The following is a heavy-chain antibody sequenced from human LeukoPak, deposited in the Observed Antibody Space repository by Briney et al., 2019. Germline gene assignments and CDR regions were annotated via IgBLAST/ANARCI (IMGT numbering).Heavy chain of an antibody. CDR2: INRDGSSI. CDR1: GFTFSSYW. Sequence: GGSLTLSCAASGFTFSSYWRHWVRQAPGKGLVWVSRINRDGSSITYADSVKGRFTISRDNAKNTLYLQMNSLRAEDTAVYYCARDLGPRVVVVAAALDAIDIWGQGTKVTVSS. CDR3: ARDLGPRVVVVAAALDAIDI. V-gene: IGHV3-74*03. D-gene: IGHD2-15*01. J-gene: IGHJ3*02.